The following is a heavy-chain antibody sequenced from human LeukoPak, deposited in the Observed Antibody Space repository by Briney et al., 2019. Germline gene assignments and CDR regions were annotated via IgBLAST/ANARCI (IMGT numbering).Heavy chain of an antibody. CDR2: VKQDGSEK. Sequence: GGSLRLSCAASGFIASRNFMSWVRQAPGKGLEWVANVKQDGSEKYYVDSVKGRFTISRDNAKNSLYLQMNSLRAEDTAVYYCARDSGGAFDYWGQGTLVTVSS. J-gene: IGHJ4*02. D-gene: IGHD2-21*01. CDR1: GFIASRNF. V-gene: IGHV3-7*01. CDR3: ARDSGGAFDY.